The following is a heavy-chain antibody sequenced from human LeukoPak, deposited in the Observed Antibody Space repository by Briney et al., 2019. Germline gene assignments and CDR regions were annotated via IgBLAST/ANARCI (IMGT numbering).Heavy chain of an antibody. V-gene: IGHV4-59*01. D-gene: IGHD5-18*01. Sequence: SETLSLTCTVSGGSISSYYWSWIRQPPGKGLEWIGYIYYSGSTNYNPSLKSRVTISVDTSKNQFSLKLSSVTAADTAVYYCARGGPGYSYGLDRFDPWGQGTLVTVSS. J-gene: IGHJ5*02. CDR3: ARGGPGYSYGLDRFDP. CDR2: IYYSGST. CDR1: GGSISSYY.